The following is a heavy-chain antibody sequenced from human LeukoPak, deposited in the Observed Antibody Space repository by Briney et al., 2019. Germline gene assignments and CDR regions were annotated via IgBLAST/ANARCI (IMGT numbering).Heavy chain of an antibody. CDR1: GGSISSDY. CDR3: ARQKDSGWAYYFDY. J-gene: IGHJ4*02. CDR2: IYYIGST. D-gene: IGHD6-19*01. V-gene: IGHV4-59*08. Sequence: SDTLSLTCTVSGGSISSDYWSWIRQSPGKGLEWIGYIYYIGSTNYNPSLDSRVRISIDRSKNQFSLKLSSVTAADTAVYYCARQKDSGWAYYFDYWGQGALVTVSS.